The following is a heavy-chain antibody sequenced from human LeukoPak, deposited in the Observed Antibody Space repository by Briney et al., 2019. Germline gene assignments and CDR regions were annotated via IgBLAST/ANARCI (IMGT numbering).Heavy chain of an antibody. V-gene: IGHV3-66*01. J-gene: IGHJ4*02. D-gene: IGHD6-19*01. CDR1: GFTVSSNY. CDR2: IYGGGST. Sequence: QPGGSLRLSCAVSGFTVSSNYMSWVRQAPGKGLEWVSVIYGGGSTYYADSVKGRFTISRDNSKNTLYLQMNSLRAEDTAAYYCARAASVAGTYALNHWGQGTLVTVSS. CDR3: ARAASVAGTYALNH.